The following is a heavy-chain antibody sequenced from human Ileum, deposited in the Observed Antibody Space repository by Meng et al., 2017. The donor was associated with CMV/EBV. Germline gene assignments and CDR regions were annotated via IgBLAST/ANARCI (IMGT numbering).Heavy chain of an antibody. Sequence: YPFTDYYIHWVRQAPGQGLEWMGWVDPNSGGTNYAQKFRGRVTMTRDTSITTAYMELSRLRSDDTALYYCARDELFGATGSGRGWIDSWGQGTLVTVSS. CDR2: VDPNSGGT. J-gene: IGHJ4*02. D-gene: IGHD3-10*01. V-gene: IGHV1-2*02. CDR3: ARDELFGATGSGRGWIDS. CDR1: YPFTDYY.